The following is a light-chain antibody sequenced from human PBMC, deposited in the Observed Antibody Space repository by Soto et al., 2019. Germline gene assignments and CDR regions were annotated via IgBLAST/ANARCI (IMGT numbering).Light chain of an antibody. J-gene: IGKJ1*01. CDR1: QSISNW. Sequence: DIQMTQSPSTLSASVGDRVTITCRASQSISNWLAWYQQRPRQAPKLLISDASRLQSGVPSRFSGSGSGTDFTLTITSLQPDDFATYFCQHYNGYLTFGQGTKVEIK. CDR2: DAS. CDR3: QHYNGYLT. V-gene: IGKV1-5*01.